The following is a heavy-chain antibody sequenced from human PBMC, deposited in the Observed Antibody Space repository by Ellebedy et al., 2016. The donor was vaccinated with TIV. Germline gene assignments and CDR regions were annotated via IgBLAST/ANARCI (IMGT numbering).Heavy chain of an antibody. D-gene: IGHD3-3*01. CDR2: IKYDGSET. CDR3: ARWYDDSWTGYYN. CDR1: GFSFSTYW. V-gene: IGHV3-7*02. J-gene: IGHJ4*02. Sequence: PGGSLRLSCTASGFSFSTYWMSWVRQAPGKGLEWVANIKYDGSETYYGGSVKGRFTISRDNAKKSLYLQMDSLRAEDTAVYYCARWYDDSWTGYYNWGQGTLVTVSS.